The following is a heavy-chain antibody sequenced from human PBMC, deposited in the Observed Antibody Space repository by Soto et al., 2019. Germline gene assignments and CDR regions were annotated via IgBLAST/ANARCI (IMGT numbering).Heavy chain of an antibody. D-gene: IGHD3-10*01. CDR3: TRRPYCDTSGCFLVKYYFAMDV. V-gene: IGHV3-21*04. Sequence: EVQLVESGGGLVKPGGSLSLSCAASGFTFTRYSMNWVRQAPGKGLEWVSSISSNTNYIYYGDSMKGRFTISRDNAKNSLSLAMNILRAEDTAVYYCTRRPYCDTSGCFLVKYYFAMDVWGRGTTVTVSS. J-gene: IGHJ6*02. CDR1: GFTFTRYS. CDR2: ISSNTNYI.